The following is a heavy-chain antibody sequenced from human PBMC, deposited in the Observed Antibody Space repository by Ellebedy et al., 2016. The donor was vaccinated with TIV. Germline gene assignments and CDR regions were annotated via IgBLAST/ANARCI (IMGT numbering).Heavy chain of an antibody. D-gene: IGHD5-24*01. CDR1: GGSISGSSYY. CDR2: IYYTGST. CDR3: ARGRWLQPYFDY. Sequence: MPSETLSPTCTVSGGSISGSSYYWGWIRQHPGKGLEWIGYIYYTGSTYYNPSLKSRLIISVDTSKNQFSLKLTSVTAADTAVYYCARGRWLQPYFDYWGQGTPVTVSS. V-gene: IGHV4-31*03. J-gene: IGHJ4*02.